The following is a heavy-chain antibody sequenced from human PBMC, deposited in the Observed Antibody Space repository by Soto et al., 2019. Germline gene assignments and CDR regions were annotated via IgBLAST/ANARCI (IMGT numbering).Heavy chain of an antibody. V-gene: IGHV4-31*03. CDR2: IYYSGST. CDR3: ARVVGSLRFYGMDV. CDR1: GGSISSGGYY. J-gene: IGHJ6*02. Sequence: SETLSLTCTVSGGSISSGGYYWSWIRQHPGKGLEWIGYIYYSGSTYYNPSLKSRVTISVDTSKTQFSPKLSSVTAADTAVYYCARVVGSLRFYGMDVWGQGTPVTVSS. D-gene: IGHD3-10*01.